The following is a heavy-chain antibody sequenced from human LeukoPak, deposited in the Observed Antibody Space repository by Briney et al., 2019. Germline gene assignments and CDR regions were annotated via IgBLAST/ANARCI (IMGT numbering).Heavy chain of an antibody. J-gene: IGHJ4*02. D-gene: IGHD6-13*01. Sequence: SETLSLTCTVSGGSVSSSSYYWGWIRQPPGKGLEWIGSIYYSGSAYYNPSLTSRVTISVDTSKNQFSLKLNSVTAADTAVYYCARHGARDLAARFDCWGQGTLVTVSS. V-gene: IGHV4-39*01. CDR2: IYYSGSA. CDR1: GGSVSSSSYY. CDR3: ARHGARDLAARFDC.